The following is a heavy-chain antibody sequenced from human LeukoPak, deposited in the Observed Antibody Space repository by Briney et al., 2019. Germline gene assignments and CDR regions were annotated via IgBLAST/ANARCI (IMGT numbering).Heavy chain of an antibody. V-gene: IGHV3-30*02. CDR2: IRYDGSNK. D-gene: IGHD2-2*01. J-gene: IGHJ4*02. Sequence: GGSLRLSCAASGFTFSSYGMHWVRQAPGKGLEWVAFIRYDGSNKYYADSVKGRFTISRDNSKNTLYLQMNSLRAEDTAVYYCAKEILGYCSSTSRHGFDYWGQGALVTVSS. CDR3: AKEILGYCSSTSRHGFDY. CDR1: GFTFSSYG.